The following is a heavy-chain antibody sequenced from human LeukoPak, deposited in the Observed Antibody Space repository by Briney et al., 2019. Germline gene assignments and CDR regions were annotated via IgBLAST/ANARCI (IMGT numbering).Heavy chain of an antibody. Sequence: GGSLRLSCAASGFTFSSYSMNWVRQAPGKGLEWVSSISSSSSYIYYADSVKGRFTISRDNAKNSLYLQMNSLRAEDTAVYYCARGHCSSTSCYWGDWFDPWAREPWSPSPQ. J-gene: IGHJ5*02. CDR1: GFTFSSYS. D-gene: IGHD2-2*01. CDR3: ARGHCSSTSCYWGDWFDP. CDR2: ISSSSSYI. V-gene: IGHV3-21*01.